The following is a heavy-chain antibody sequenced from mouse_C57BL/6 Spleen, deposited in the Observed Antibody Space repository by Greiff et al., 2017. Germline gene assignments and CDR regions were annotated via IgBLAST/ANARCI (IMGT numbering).Heavy chain of an antibody. V-gene: IGHV1-69*01. CDR2: IDPSDSYT. D-gene: IGHD2-3*01. CDR3: ARALDGYSSGY. CDR1: GYTFTSYW. J-gene: IGHJ2*01. Sequence: VQLQQPGAELVMPGASVKLSCKASGYTFTSYWMHWVKQRPGQGLEWIGEIDPSDSYTNYNQKFKGKSTLTVDKSSSTAYMQLSSLTSEDSAVYYCARALDGYSSGYWGQGTTLTVSS.